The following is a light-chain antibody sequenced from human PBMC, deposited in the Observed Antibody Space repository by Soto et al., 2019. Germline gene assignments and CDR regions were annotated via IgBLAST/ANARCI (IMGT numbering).Light chain of an antibody. V-gene: IGKV3-20*01. CDR1: QSISSNY. CDR2: GAS. CDR3: QQYDTSAYT. Sequence: EIVLTQSPGTLSLSPGERATVSCRASQSISSNYLAWYQQKPGQAPRLLIYGASSRATGIPDRVSGSGSGTDFTLTISRLEPEDSAVYYCQQYDTSAYTFGQGTKLEIK. J-gene: IGKJ2*01.